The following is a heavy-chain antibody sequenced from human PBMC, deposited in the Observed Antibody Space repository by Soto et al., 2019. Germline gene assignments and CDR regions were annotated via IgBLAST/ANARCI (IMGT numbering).Heavy chain of an antibody. Sequence: KTSETLSLTCTVSGGSITTYYWSWIRQPPGKGLEWIGYIYYSGSTYYNPSLKSRVTISVDTSKNQFSLKLNSVTAADTAVYYCAREGTATFDPWGQGTLVTVSS. CDR1: GGSITTYY. CDR2: IYYSGST. J-gene: IGHJ5*02. D-gene: IGHD1-1*01. V-gene: IGHV4-59*06. CDR3: AREGTATFDP.